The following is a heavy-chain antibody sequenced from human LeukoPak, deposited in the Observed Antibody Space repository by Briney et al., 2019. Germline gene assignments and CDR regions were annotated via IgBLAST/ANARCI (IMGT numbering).Heavy chain of an antibody. D-gene: IGHD2-21*02. CDR3: ARRSPLVAVTTAHYYDY. Sequence: KSSETLSLTCTVSGDSISSSNYFWGWIRQPPGKGLEWIGEISYRGNTYYNPSLKSRVTISMDTSKNQFSLNLNSVTASDTTVYYCARRSPLVAVTTAHYYDYWGPGTLVTVSS. J-gene: IGHJ4*02. V-gene: IGHV4-39*01. CDR2: ISYRGNT. CDR1: GDSISSSNYF.